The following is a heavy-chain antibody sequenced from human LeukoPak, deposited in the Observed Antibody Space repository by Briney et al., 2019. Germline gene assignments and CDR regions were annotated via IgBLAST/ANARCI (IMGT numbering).Heavy chain of an antibody. D-gene: IGHD6-13*01. CDR1: GFTFSSYA. CDR2: ISYDGSNK. J-gene: IGHJ5*02. CDR3: ARERGFRIAAAAKKYNWFDP. Sequence: PGGSLRLSCAASGFTFSSYAMHWVRQAPGKGLEWVAVISYDGSNKYYADSVKGRFTISRDNSKNALYLQMNSLRAEDTAVYYCARERGFRIAAAAKKYNWFDPWGQGTLVTVSS. V-gene: IGHV3-30*01.